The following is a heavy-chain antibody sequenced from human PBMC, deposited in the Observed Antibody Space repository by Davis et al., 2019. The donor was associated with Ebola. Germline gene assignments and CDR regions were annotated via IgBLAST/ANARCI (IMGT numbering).Heavy chain of an antibody. CDR1: GVSITSGGYY. CDR2: INHSGST. Sequence: MPSETLSLTCSVSGVSITSGGYYWSWIRQPPGKGLEWIGKINHSGSTNYNPSLKSRVTMSVDTSKNQFSLKLSSVTAADTAVYYCARSRRLSLVFYYYGMDVWGQGTTVTVSS. J-gene: IGHJ6*02. CDR3: ARSRRLSLVFYYYGMDV. V-gene: IGHV4-61*08. D-gene: IGHD3-16*01.